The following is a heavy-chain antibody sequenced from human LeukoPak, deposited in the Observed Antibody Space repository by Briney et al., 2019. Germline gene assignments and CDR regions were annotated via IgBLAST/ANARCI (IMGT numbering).Heavy chain of an antibody. CDR3: ARSGDYVDLYDAFDI. Sequence: GGSLRLSCAASGFTFSSYGMHWVRQAPGKGLEWVAVISYDGSNKYYADSVKGRFTISRDNSKNTLYLQMNSLRAEDTAVYYCARSGDYVDLYDAFDIWGQGTMVTVSS. V-gene: IGHV3-30*03. CDR1: GFTFSSYG. J-gene: IGHJ3*02. D-gene: IGHD4-17*01. CDR2: ISYDGSNK.